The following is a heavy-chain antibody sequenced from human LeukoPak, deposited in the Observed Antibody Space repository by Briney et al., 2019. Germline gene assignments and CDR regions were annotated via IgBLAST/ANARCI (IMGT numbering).Heavy chain of an antibody. CDR3: TRLRGSGESYYYYGMDV. J-gene: IGHJ6*04. V-gene: IGHV3-73*01. CDR1: GFTVSGSA. Sequence: GGALKLSCAASGFTVSGSAMHWGRQASGKGLEWVGRIRSEANTYATAYAASVKGRFTISRDDSKSTAYVQMNSLETEDSAVYYCTRLRGSGESYYYYGMDVWGKGTTVSVSS. D-gene: IGHD2-15*01. CDR2: IRSEANTYAT.